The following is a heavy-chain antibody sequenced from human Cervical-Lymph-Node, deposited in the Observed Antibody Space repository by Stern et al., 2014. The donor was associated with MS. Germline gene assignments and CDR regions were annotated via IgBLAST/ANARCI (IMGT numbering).Heavy chain of an antibody. Sequence: VQLVESGGGVVPPGRSLRLSCAASGFTFSSYGMHWVRQAPGKGLEWVAVISYDGSNKYYADSVKGRFTISRDNSKNTLYLQMNSLRAEDTAVYYCAKDLFITMVRGVIPSLYGMDVWGQGTTVTVSS. CDR3: AKDLFITMVRGVIPSLYGMDV. CDR2: ISYDGSNK. D-gene: IGHD3-10*01. J-gene: IGHJ6*02. V-gene: IGHV3-30*18. CDR1: GFTFSSYG.